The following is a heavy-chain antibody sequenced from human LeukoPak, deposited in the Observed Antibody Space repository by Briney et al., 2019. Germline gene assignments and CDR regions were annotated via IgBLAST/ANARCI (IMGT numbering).Heavy chain of an antibody. CDR3: ARVGGWDEPFVR. CDR2: INTVGSST. D-gene: IGHD1-26*01. Sequence: RGSLRLSCAASGFTLSNYWIHWVRQPPGKGLVWVSRINTVGSSTNYADSVRGRFTVSRDNAKNTLYLQMNSLRVEDTAVYFCARVGGWDEPFVRWGHGTLVTVSS. J-gene: IGHJ3*01. V-gene: IGHV3-74*01. CDR1: GFTLSNYW.